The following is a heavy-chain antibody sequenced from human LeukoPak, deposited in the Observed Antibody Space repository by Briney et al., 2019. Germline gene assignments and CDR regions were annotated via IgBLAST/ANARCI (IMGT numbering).Heavy chain of an antibody. J-gene: IGHJ6*04. V-gene: IGHV3-30*04. D-gene: IGHD3-10*01. CDR2: ISYDGSNK. CDR3: AKGASGSYRYYYYYGMDV. CDR1: GFTFSSYA. Sequence: GGSLRLSCAASGFTFSSYAMHWVRQAPGKGLEWVAVISYDGSNKYYADSVKGRFTISRDNSKNTLYLQMNSLRAEDTAVYYCAKGASGSYRYYYYYGMDVWGKGTTVTVSS.